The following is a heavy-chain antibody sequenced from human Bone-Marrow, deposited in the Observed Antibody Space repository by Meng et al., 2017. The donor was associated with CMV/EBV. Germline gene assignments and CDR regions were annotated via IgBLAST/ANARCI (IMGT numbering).Heavy chain of an antibody. CDR2: ISSSGSTI. J-gene: IGHJ4*02. D-gene: IGHD2-2*02. CDR1: GFTFSDYY. CDR3: ARVAQWYCSSTSCYNAD. V-gene: IGHV3-11*04. Sequence: GGSLRLSCAASGFTFSDYYMSWIRQAPGKGLEWVSYISSSGSTIYYADSVKGRFTISRDNAKNSLYLQMNSLRAEDTAVYYCARVAQWYCSSTSCYNADWGQGTLVTVSS.